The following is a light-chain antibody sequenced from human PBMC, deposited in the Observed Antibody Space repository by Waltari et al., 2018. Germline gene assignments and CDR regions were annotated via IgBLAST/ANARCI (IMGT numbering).Light chain of an antibody. J-gene: IGKJ4*01. CDR2: WAS. V-gene: IGKV4-1*01. Sequence: DIVMTQSPDSLAVSLGERATINCKSCQSVLYSSNNKNYLAWYQQKPGQPPKLLIYWASTRESGVPDRFSGSGSGTDFTLTISSLQAADVAVYYCQQYYSTPLTFGGGTKVEIK. CDR3: QQYYSTPLT. CDR1: QSVLYSSNNKNY.